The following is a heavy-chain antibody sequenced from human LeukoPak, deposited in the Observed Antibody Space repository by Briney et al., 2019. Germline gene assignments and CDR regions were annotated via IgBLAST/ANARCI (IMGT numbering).Heavy chain of an antibody. CDR3: ARAGPGGVWGSYRYPDY. CDR1: GGSFSSYY. V-gene: IGHV4-34*01. CDR2: INHRGST. Sequence: SETLSLTCAVYGGSFSSYYWSWIRQPPGKGLEWIGEINHRGSTYYNPSLKSRVTISVDTSKNQCSLKLSSVTAADTAVYYCARAGPGGVWGSYRYPDYWGQGTLVTVSS. J-gene: IGHJ4*02. D-gene: IGHD3-16*02.